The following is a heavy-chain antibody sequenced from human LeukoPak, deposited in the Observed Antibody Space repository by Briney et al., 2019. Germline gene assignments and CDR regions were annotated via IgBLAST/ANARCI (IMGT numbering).Heavy chain of an antibody. D-gene: IGHD4-17*01. CDR2: ISSSSSYI. CDR1: GFTFSSYS. Sequence: GGSLRLSCAASGFTFSSYSMNWVRQAPGKGLEWVSSISSSSSYIYYADSVKGRFTISRDNAKNSLYLQMNSLRAEDTAVYYCARDPLNYGDYDPYYVDVWGKGTTVTVSS. V-gene: IGHV3-21*01. CDR3: ARDPLNYGDYDPYYVDV. J-gene: IGHJ6*03.